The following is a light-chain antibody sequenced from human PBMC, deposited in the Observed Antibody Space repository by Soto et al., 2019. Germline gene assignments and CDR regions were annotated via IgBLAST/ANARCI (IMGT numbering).Light chain of an antibody. CDR3: SSYTSSSTLAV. V-gene: IGLV2-14*01. CDR2: DVS. CDR1: SSDVGGYNY. Sequence: QSALTQPASVSGSPGQSITISCTGTSSDVGGYNYVSWYQQHPGKAPKLMIYDVSNRPSGVSNRFSGSKSGNTASLTISGLQAEDEADYYCSSYTSSSTLAVFGGWTKLTFL. J-gene: IGLJ2*01.